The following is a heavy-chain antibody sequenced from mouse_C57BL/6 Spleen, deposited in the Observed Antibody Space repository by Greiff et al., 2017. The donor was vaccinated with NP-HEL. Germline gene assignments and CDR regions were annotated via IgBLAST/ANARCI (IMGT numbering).Heavy chain of an antibody. J-gene: IGHJ1*03. CDR3: ASTEGYDVHWYFDV. CDR2: ISSGSSTI. CDR1: GFTFSDYG. V-gene: IGHV5-17*01. D-gene: IGHD2-2*01. Sequence: EVMLVESGGGLVKPGGSLKLSCAASGFTFSDYGMHWVRQAPEKGLEWVAYISSGSSTIYYADTVKGRFTISRDNAKNTLFLQLTSLRSEDTAMYYCASTEGYDVHWYFDVWGTGTTVTVAS.